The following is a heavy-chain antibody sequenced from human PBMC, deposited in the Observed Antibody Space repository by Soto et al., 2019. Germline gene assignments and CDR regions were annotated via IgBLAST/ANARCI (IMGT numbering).Heavy chain of an antibody. CDR1: GFTFGDYA. CDR2: IRSKAYGGTT. D-gene: IGHD5-18*01. Sequence: PGGSLRLSCTASGFTFGDYATSLFRQAPGKGLEWVGFIRSKAYGGTTEYAASVKGRFTISRDDSKSIAYLQMNSLKTEDTAVYYCTRDPGGYGTLSNWFDPWGQGTLVTVSS. V-gene: IGHV3-49*03. CDR3: TRDPGGYGTLSNWFDP. J-gene: IGHJ5*02.